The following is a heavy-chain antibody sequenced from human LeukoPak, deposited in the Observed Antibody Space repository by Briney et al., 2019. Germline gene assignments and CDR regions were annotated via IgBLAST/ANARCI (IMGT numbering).Heavy chain of an antibody. V-gene: IGHV4-39*01. Sequence: SETLSLTCTISGGSISSSSYYWGWIRQPPGKGLEWIGSIYYSGSTYYNPSLKSRVTISVDTSKNQFSLKLSSVTAADTAVYYCVRVVRRRYYFDYWGQGTLVTVSS. CDR2: IYYSGST. CDR3: VRVVRRRYYFDY. D-gene: IGHD3-22*01. CDR1: GGSISSSSYY. J-gene: IGHJ4*02.